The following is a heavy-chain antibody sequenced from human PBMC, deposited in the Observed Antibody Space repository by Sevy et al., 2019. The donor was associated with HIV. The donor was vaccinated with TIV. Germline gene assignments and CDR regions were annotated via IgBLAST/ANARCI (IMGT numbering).Heavy chain of an antibody. J-gene: IGHJ6*02. V-gene: IGHV3-30-3*01. D-gene: IGHD2-8*01. CDR3: ARMYASRPRDRYFYGMDV. CDR2: ISYDGNNK. Sequence: GGSLRLSCAASGFEFNTYPMHWVRQAPGKGLEWVALISYDGNNKYYADSVKGRFTISRDNSKNTLYLQMNSLRAEDTAVYYCARMYASRPRDRYFYGMDVWGQGTTVTVSS. CDR1: GFEFNTYP.